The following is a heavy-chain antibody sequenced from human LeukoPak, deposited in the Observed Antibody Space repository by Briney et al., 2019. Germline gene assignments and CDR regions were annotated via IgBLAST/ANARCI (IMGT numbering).Heavy chain of an antibody. CDR3: VRDLILTWTPGDDFDH. D-gene: IGHD3-16*01. V-gene: IGHV3-74*01. J-gene: IGHJ4*02. CDR2: INEGGSVI. Sequence: GGSLRLSCAASGFTFSGYWMHWVRQAPGKGLEWVSRINEGGSVISYADSVKCRFTISRENAKIRVYLEMYSLRAEDTAVYYCVRDLILTWTPGDDFDHWGQGTLVTVSS. CDR1: GFTFSGYW.